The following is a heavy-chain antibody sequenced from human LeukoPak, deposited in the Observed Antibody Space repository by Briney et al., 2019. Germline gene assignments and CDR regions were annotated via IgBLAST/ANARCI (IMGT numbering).Heavy chain of an antibody. CDR1: GGSFSGYY. Sequence: SETLSLTCAVYGGSFSGYYWSWIRQPPGKGLEWIGEINHSGSTNYNPSLKSRVTISVDTSKNQFSLKLSSVTAADTAVYYCARVCITMVRGVILAYYMDVWGKGTTVTISS. J-gene: IGHJ6*03. CDR2: INHSGST. CDR3: ARVCITMVRGVILAYYMDV. V-gene: IGHV4-34*01. D-gene: IGHD3-10*01.